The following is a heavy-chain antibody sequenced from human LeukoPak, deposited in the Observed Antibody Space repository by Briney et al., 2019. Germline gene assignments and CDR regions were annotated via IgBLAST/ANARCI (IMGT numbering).Heavy chain of an antibody. CDR2: ISTSSSYI. CDR1: GFTFSYYN. V-gene: IGHV3-21*04. Sequence: GGSLRLSCAASGFTFSYYNMNWVRQAPGKGLEWVSSISTSSSYIYYTDSVKGRFTISRDNSKNTLYLQMNSLRAEDTAVYYCAKGSYGDPFDYWGQGTLVTVSS. J-gene: IGHJ4*02. D-gene: IGHD5-18*01. CDR3: AKGSYGDPFDY.